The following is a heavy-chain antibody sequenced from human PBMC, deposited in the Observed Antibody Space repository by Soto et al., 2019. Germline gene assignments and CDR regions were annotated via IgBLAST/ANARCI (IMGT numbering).Heavy chain of an antibody. J-gene: IGHJ5*02. CDR2: IYATGTT. CDR3: VRDGTKTLRDWFDP. D-gene: IGHD1-1*01. V-gene: IGHV4-4*07. CDR1: GASISGFY. Sequence: PSETLSLTCTVSGASISGFYWSWIRKSAGKGLEWIGRIYATGTTDYNPSLKSRVMMSVDTSKKQFSLKLRSVTAADTAVYYCVRDGTKTLRDWFDPWGQGISVTVSP.